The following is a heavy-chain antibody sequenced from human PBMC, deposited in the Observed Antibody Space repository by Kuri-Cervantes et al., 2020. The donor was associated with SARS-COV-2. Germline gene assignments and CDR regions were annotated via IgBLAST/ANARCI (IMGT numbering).Heavy chain of an antibody. V-gene: IGHV4-4*02. Sequence: GSLRLSCDVSGDSMNNGNWWTRVRQTPGKGLEWIGEIYHNGNTNYNPSLKSRVTISVDESKNQFSLKLNSVTAADTAVYYCASLLLWQQFAHWGQGILVTVSS. CDR3: ASLLLWQQFAH. CDR2: IYHNGNT. J-gene: IGHJ4*02. D-gene: IGHD5-24*01. CDR1: GDSMNNGNW.